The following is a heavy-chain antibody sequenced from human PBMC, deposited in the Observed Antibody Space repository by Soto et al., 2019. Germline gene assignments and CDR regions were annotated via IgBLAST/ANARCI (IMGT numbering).Heavy chain of an antibody. CDR3: SRVLYYDSSGYYNPGIHDAFDI. D-gene: IGHD3-22*01. CDR1: GFTFSSYS. V-gene: IGHV3-48*02. Sequence: PGGSLRLSCAASGFTFSSYSMNWVRQAPGKGLEWVSYISSSSSTIYYADSVKGRFTISRDNAKNSLYLQMNSLRDEDTAVYYCSRVLYYDSSGYYNPGIHDAFDIWGQGTMVTVSS. CDR2: ISSSSSTI. J-gene: IGHJ3*02.